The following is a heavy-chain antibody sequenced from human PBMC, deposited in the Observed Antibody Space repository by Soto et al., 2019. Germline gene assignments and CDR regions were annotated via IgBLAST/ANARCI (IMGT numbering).Heavy chain of an antibody. CDR1: GGTLSSYA. J-gene: IGHJ3*02. Sequence: SVKVSRKASGGTLSSYAISWVRQAPGQGVEWMGGIIPIFGTANYAQKFQGRVTITADESTSTAYMELSSLRSEDTAVYYCARVATAHSQAAFDIWGQGTMVTVSS. V-gene: IGHV1-69*13. CDR3: ARVATAHSQAAFDI. D-gene: IGHD2-21*02. CDR2: IIPIFGTA.